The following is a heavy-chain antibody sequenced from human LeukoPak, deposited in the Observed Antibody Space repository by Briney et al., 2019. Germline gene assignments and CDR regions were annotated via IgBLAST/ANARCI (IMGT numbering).Heavy chain of an antibody. CDR1: GFTFDDYA. V-gene: IGHV3-9*01. CDR2: ISWNSGSI. J-gene: IGHJ4*02. CDR3: AKEGATNKGYYFDY. Sequence: GRSLRLSCAASGFTFDDYAMHWVWQAPGKGLEWVSGISWNSGSIGYADSVKGRFTISRDNAKNSLYLQMNSLRAEDTALYYCAKEGATNKGYYFDYWGQGTLVTVSS. D-gene: IGHD1-26*01.